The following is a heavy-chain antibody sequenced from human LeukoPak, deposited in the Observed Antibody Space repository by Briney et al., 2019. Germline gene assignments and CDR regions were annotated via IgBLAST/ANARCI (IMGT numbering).Heavy chain of an antibody. CDR1: GGSISSSDSH. J-gene: IGHJ4*02. V-gene: IGHV4-39*01. D-gene: IGHD6-6*01. CDR2: IDNRGNT. CDR3: ARHGSLYGSSSKFDN. Sequence: PSETLSLTCRVSGGSISSSDSHWVWIRQPPGKGLEWVGSIDNRGNTYYNPSLKSRVTISVDTSKDQFSLKLSSVTAADTAVYICARHGSLYGSSSKFDNWGQGTLVTVSS.